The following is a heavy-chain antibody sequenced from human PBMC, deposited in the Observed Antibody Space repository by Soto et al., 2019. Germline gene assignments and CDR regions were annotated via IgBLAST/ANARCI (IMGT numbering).Heavy chain of an antibody. J-gene: IGHJ5*02. Sequence: QVQLVQSGGEVKKPGASVKVSCKASGYTFTNYGISWVRQAPGQGLEWMGWINVYNGNTKYAQKVQGRVNMTTATSTSTAYMELRSLRSDDTAVYYCARGIGSGSYYNQYNWFDPWGQGTLVTVSS. CDR1: GYTFTNYG. CDR2: INVYNGNT. D-gene: IGHD3-10*01. CDR3: ARGIGSGSYYNQYNWFDP. V-gene: IGHV1-18*01.